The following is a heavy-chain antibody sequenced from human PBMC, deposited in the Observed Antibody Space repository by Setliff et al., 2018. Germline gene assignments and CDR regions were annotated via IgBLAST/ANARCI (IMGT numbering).Heavy chain of an antibody. Sequence: KTSETLSLTCIVSGGSFGSGTYYWSWIRQAPGKGLQWIAYVHYNGETNYNPSLKSRVLISVDTSKNQLSLRVTSVTAADTAVYYCARGSTGAYDPWGQGTLVTVSS. V-gene: IGHV4-61*01. J-gene: IGHJ5*02. D-gene: IGHD7-27*01. CDR2: VHYNGET. CDR3: ARGSTGAYDP. CDR1: GGSFGSGTYY.